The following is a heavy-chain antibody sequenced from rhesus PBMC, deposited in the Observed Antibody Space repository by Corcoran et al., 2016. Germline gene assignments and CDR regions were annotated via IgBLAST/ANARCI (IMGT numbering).Heavy chain of an antibody. V-gene: IGHV3S5*01. CDR2: INSGGGST. CDR1: GFIFSSYG. J-gene: IGHJ4*01. Sequence: EVQLVETGGGLVQPGGSLKLSCAVSGFIFSSYGMSWVRQAPGKGLEWVSVINSGGGSTNSADAVKGRFTISRDNSKNTLSLQMNSLRPDDTAVYYCAKRAYYYSGSYYFDYWGQGVLVTVSS. CDR3: AKRAYYYSGSYYFDY. D-gene: IGHD3-16*01.